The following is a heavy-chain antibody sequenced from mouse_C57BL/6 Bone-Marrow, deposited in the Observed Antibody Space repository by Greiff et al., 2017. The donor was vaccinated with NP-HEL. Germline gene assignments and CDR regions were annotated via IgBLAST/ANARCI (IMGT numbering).Heavy chain of an antibody. J-gene: IGHJ2*01. V-gene: IGHV1-81*01. CDR2: IYPRSGDT. CDR1: GYTFTSYG. Sequence: QVQLQQSGAELARPGASVKLSCKASGYTFTSYGIRWVKQRTGQGLEWIGEIYPRSGDTYYNEKFNGKATLTAVKSSSTASMQLRSLTSEDSAVYFGARDDSSGYFFDYWGQGTTLTVSS. CDR3: ARDDSSGYFFDY. D-gene: IGHD3-2*02.